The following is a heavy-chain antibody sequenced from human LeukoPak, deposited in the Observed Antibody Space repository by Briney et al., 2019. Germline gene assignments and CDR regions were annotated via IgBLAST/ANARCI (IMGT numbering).Heavy chain of an antibody. CDR1: GGSISSSSYY. V-gene: IGHV4-39*07. CDR2: IYYSGST. CDR3: ARAVTSSWYTVDY. D-gene: IGHD6-13*01. J-gene: IGHJ4*02. Sequence: SETLSLTCTVSGGSISSSSYYWGWIRQPPGKGLEWIGSIYYSGSTYYNPSLKSRVTISVDTSKNQLSLKLSSVTAADTAVYYCARAVTSSWYTVDYWGQGTLVTVSS.